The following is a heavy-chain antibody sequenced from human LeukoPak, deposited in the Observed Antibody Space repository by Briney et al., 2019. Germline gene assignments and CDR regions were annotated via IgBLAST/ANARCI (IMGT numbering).Heavy chain of an antibody. CDR2: IYYSDST. V-gene: IGHV4-30-4*01. J-gene: IGHJ4*02. CDR3: ARAPDSSSSTDY. D-gene: IGHD6-6*01. CDR1: GDSITSGDYY. Sequence: SQTLSLTCSVSGDSITSGDYYWSWIRQPPGKGLEWIGYIYYSDSTNYNPSLKSRVTILVDTSKNQFSLKLSSVTAADTAVYYCARAPDSSSSTDYWGQETLVTVSS.